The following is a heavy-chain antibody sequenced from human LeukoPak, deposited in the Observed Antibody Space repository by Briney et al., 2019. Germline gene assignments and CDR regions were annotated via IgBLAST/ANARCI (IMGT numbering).Heavy chain of an antibody. Sequence: PGGSLRLSCAASGFTFGHFGMSWVRQAPGKGLEWVSAVTGSSTTTSYADSVTGRFTISRDNYQSILSLQMNSLTAEDTAIYFCVKHARVGTTNAFDIWGQGTMVSVSP. D-gene: IGHD1-26*01. V-gene: IGHV3-23*01. CDR2: VTGSSTTT. J-gene: IGHJ3*02. CDR3: VKHARVGTTNAFDI. CDR1: GFTFGHFG.